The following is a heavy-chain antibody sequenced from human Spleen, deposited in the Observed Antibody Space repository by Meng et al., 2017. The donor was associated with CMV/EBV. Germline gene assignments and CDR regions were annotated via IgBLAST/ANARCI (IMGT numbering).Heavy chain of an antibody. D-gene: IGHD2-2*01. CDR1: RFTISSYS. Sequence: GESLKISCAASRFTISSYSMNWVRQAPGKGLEWVSYISSSSSTIYYADSVKGRFTISRDNAKNSLYLQLNSLRGEDTAVYYCARLTGHCSSTSCYYWLDPWGQGTLVIVSS. V-gene: IGHV3-48*04. J-gene: IGHJ5*02. CDR2: ISSSSSTI. CDR3: ARLTGHCSSTSCYYWLDP.